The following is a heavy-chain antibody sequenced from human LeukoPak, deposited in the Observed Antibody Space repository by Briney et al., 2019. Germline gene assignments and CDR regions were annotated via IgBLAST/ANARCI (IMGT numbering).Heavy chain of an antibody. J-gene: IGHJ4*02. CDR2: INPSGGST. CDR3: ARDFRWLQKSVFDY. CDR1: GDTFTSYY. Sequence: ASVKVSCKAAGDTFTSYYMHLVRQAPGQGLEWMGIINPSGGSTSYAQKFQGRVTMTRDTSTSTVYMELSSLRSEDTAVYYCARDFRWLQKSVFDYWGQGTLVTVSS. V-gene: IGHV1-46*01. D-gene: IGHD5-24*01.